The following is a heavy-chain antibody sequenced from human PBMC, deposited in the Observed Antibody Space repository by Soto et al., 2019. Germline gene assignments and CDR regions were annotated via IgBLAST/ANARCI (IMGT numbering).Heavy chain of an antibody. CDR2: ISAYNGNT. V-gene: IGHV1-18*01. D-gene: IGHD3-22*01. J-gene: IGHJ4*02. Sequence: QVQLVQSGAEVKKPGASVKVSCKASGYTFTSYGISWVRQAPGQGLEWMGWISAYNGNTNYAQKLQGRVTMTTDTSTSTGYRELRSLRSDATAVYYCARGYYYDSSGYYYFPYWGQGTLVTVSS. CDR1: GYTFTSYG. CDR3: ARGYYYDSSGYYYFPY.